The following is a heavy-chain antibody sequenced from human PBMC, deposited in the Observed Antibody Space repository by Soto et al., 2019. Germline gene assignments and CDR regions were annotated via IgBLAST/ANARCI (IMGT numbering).Heavy chain of an antibody. Sequence: ASVKVSCKAFGYTFTTYGLSWVRQAPGQGLEWMGWVSPYNGNTYYAPRLQGRVTMTTDTSTTTAYMSLRSLRSDDTAIYYCVRGGILEANRPYYYYGLDVWGQGTPVTVAS. CDR2: VSPYNGNT. J-gene: IGHJ6*02. CDR1: GYTFTTYG. D-gene: IGHD1-1*01. V-gene: IGHV1-18*01. CDR3: VRGGILEANRPYYYYGLDV.